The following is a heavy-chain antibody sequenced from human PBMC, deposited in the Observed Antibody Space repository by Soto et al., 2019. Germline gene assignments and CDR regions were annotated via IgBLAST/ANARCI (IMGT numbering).Heavy chain of an antibody. CDR2: ISSSSSTI. J-gene: IGHJ6*03. D-gene: IGHD3-10*01. CDR1: GFTFSSYS. Sequence: PGGSLRLSCAASGFTFSSYSMNWVRQAPGKGLEWVSYISSSSSTIYYADSVKVRFTISRDNAKNSLYLQMNSLRAEDTAVYYCARDGDYYGSGSYPENYYYYYMDVWGKGTTVTVSS. CDR3: ARDGDYYGSGSYPENYYYYYMDV. V-gene: IGHV3-48*01.